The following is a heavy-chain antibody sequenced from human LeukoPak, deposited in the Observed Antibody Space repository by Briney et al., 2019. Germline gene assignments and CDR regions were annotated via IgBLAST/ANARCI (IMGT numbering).Heavy chain of an antibody. CDR1: GDSISSSSYY. Sequence: KPSETLSLTCTVSGDSISSSSYYWGWIRQPPGKGLEWIGNIYYSGSTDYNPSLKSRVTISVDTSMNQFSLKLSSVTAADTAVYYCARLNSSGPGDYWGQGTLVTVSS. CDR2: IYYSGST. CDR3: ARLNSSGPGDY. J-gene: IGHJ4*02. D-gene: IGHD6-19*01. V-gene: IGHV4-39*01.